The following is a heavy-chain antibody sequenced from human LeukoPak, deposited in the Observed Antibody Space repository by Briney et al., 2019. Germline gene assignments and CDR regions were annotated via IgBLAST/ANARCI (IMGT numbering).Heavy chain of an antibody. CDR3: ASHSSSWYGFDY. CDR1: GFTFSSYA. D-gene: IGHD6-13*01. Sequence: GGSLRLSCAASGFTFSSYAMTWVRQAPGKGLEWVSAISGSGYSTYYADSVKGRFTISRDNSKNTLYLRMNSLRAEDTAVYYCASHSSSWYGFDYWGQGALVTVSS. J-gene: IGHJ4*02. V-gene: IGHV3-23*01. CDR2: ISGSGYST.